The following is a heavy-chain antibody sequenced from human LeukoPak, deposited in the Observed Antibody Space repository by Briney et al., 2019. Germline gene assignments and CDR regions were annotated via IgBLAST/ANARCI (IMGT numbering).Heavy chain of an antibody. CDR3: AKSRGGPSMVRRVTSATEVYGMDV. J-gene: IGHJ6*02. CDR1: GFTFDDYA. CDR2: ISGDGGRT. D-gene: IGHD3-10*01. V-gene: IGHV3-43*02. Sequence: GRSLRLSCAASGFTFDDYAMHWVRQAPGKGLEWVSLISGDGGRTYYADSVKGRFTISRDNSRNSLYLQMNSLRSGDTASYYCAKSRGGPSMVRRVTSATEVYGMDVWGQGTTVTVSS.